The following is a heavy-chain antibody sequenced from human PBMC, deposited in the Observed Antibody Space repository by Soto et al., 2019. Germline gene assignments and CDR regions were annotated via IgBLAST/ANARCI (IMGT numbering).Heavy chain of an antibody. CDR3: AHTGLFPVNYGMDV. CDR2: IYWDDDK. Sequence: QITLKESGPPLVKPTQTLTLTCTFSGFSLSTSGVGVGWIRQPPGKALEWLALIYWDDDKRYSPSLKSRLTIXKXTXXNQVVLTMTNMDPVDTATYYCAHTGLFPVNYGMDVWGQGTTVTVSS. V-gene: IGHV2-5*02. D-gene: IGHD2-21*01. J-gene: IGHJ6*02. CDR1: GFSLSTSGVG.